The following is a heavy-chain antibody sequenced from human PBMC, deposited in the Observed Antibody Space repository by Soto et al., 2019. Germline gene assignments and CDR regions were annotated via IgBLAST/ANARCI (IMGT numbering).Heavy chain of an antibody. CDR3: ARVPVTTIEDRPGYYYYGMDV. CDR2: IYYSGST. CDR1: GGSISSGDYY. Sequence: KPSETLSLTCTVSGGSISSGDYYWSWIRQPPGKGLEWIGYIYYSGSTYYNPSLKSRVTISVDTSKNQFSLKLSSVTAADTAVYYCARVPVTTIEDRPGYYYYGMDVWGQGTTVTVSS. V-gene: IGHV4-30-4*01. D-gene: IGHD6-6*01. J-gene: IGHJ6*02.